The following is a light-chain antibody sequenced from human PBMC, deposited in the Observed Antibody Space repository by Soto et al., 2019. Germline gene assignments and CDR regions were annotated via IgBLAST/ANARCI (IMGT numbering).Light chain of an antibody. CDR1: QFISSF. J-gene: IGKJ1*01. V-gene: IGKV1-39*01. CDR2: DAS. CDR3: QQTYSSRTWT. Sequence: MTQSPVTLSVSPGERATLSCRASQFISSFLNWYQQKPGKAPKLLIYDASTLQSGVPSRFSGGGSGTDFSLFISNLQPEDFATYYCQQTYSSRTWTFGQGTKVDIK.